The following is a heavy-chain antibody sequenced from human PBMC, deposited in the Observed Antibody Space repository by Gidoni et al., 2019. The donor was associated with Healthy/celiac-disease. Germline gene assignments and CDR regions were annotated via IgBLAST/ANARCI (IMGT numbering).Heavy chain of an antibody. J-gene: IGHJ6*02. D-gene: IGHD2-15*01. CDR2: IIPIFGTA. Sequence: QVQLVQSGAEVKKPGSSVKVSCKASGGTFSSYAISWVRQAPGQGLEWMGGIIPIFGTANYAQKFQGRGTMTADESTSTAYMELSSLRSEDTAVYYCASGEHGGARFYYYYGMDVWGQGTTVTVSS. CDR1: GGTFSSYA. CDR3: ASGEHGGARFYYYYGMDV. V-gene: IGHV1-69*01.